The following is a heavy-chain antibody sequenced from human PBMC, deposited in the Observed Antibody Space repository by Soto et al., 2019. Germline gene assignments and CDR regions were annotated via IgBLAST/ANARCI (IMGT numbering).Heavy chain of an antibody. V-gene: IGHV1-69*13. CDR1: GGTFSSYA. CDR2: IIPIVGTA. CDR3: ARSSYGSGSYSLERESFMDV. Sequence: ASVKVSCKASGGTFSSYAISWVRQAPGQGLEWMGGIIPIVGTANYAQKFQGRVTITADESTSTAYMELSSLRSEDTAVYYCARSSYGSGSYSLERESFMDVWGQGTTVTVSS. D-gene: IGHD3-10*01. J-gene: IGHJ6*02.